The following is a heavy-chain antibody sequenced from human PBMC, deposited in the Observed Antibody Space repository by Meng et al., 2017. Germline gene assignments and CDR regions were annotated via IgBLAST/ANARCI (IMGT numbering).Heavy chain of an antibody. Sequence: SGPGMVKHSPTLSLICAISGASVSSNSPAWNWIRQSPSRGLEWLERAYYRSKWYHDYAESVKSRISIDPDTSKNQFSLQLRSVTPEDSAVYYCARGSYSFDSWGQRTLVTVSS. CDR1: GASVSSNSPA. V-gene: IGHV6-1*01. D-gene: IGHD1-26*01. CDR3: ARGSYSFDS. CDR2: AYYRSKWYH. J-gene: IGHJ4*02.